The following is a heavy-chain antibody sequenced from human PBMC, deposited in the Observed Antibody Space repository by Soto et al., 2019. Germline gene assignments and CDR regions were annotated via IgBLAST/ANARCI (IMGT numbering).Heavy chain of an antibody. V-gene: IGHV4-39*01. D-gene: IGHD1-1*01. CDR3: ARSGGNDVYYYMDV. CDR1: GGSITSPSFY. CDR2: IYYDGNT. J-gene: IGHJ6*02. Sequence: SETLSLTCSVSGGSITSPSFYWGWIRQPPGKGLECIANIYYDGNTYYNPSLKGRVTISLDTSKNQFSLRLNSLTAADTAVYFCARSGGNDVYYYMDVWGQGTTVTVSS.